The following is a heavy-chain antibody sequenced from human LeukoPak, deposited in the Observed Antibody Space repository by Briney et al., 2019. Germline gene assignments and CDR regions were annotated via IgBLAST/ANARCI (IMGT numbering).Heavy chain of an antibody. CDR2: TIPIFGTA. CDR1: GGTFSSYA. V-gene: IGHV1-69*13. Sequence: ASVKVSCKASGGTFSSYAISWVRQAPGQGLKWMGGTIPIFGTANYAQKFQGRVTITADESTSTAYMELSSLRSEDTAVYYCARHTNDYGDYDAWGQGTLVTVSS. CDR3: ARHTNDYGDYDA. J-gene: IGHJ5*02. D-gene: IGHD4-17*01.